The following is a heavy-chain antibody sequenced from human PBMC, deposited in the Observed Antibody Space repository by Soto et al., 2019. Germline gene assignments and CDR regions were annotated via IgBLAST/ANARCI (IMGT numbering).Heavy chain of an antibody. D-gene: IGHD6-13*01. CDR2: ISGSGGST. V-gene: IGHV3-23*01. Sequence: PGGSLRLSCEASGFTFSSYGMHWVRQAPGKGLEWVSAISGSGGSTYYADSVKGRFTISRDNSKNTLYLQMNSLRAEDTAVYYCAKEVAYSSSWDTIDYWGQGTLVTVPQ. J-gene: IGHJ4*02. CDR3: AKEVAYSSSWDTIDY. CDR1: GFTFSSYG.